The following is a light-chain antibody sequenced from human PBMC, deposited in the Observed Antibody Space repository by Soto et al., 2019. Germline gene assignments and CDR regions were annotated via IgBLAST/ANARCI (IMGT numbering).Light chain of an antibody. CDR2: DVT. V-gene: IGLV2-11*01. Sequence: QSALTQPRSVSGSPGQSVTISCTGTSSDVGGYNSVSWYQHHPGKAPKLMIYDVTKRPSGVPDRFSGSKSGNTASLTISGLQAEEAADYYCCSYAGSRVVFGGGTKLTVL. CDR1: SSDVGGYNS. J-gene: IGLJ2*01. CDR3: CSYAGSRVV.